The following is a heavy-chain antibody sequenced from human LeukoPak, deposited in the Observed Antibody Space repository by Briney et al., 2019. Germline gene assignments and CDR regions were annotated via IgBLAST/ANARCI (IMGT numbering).Heavy chain of an antibody. Sequence: PSETLSLTCTVSGGSISSGGYYWSWIRQHPGKGLEWIGYIYYSGSTYYNPSLKSRVTISVDTSKNQFSLKLSSVTAADTAVYYCAREPSGEQLALSYWFDPWGQGTLVTVSS. CDR1: GGSISSGGYY. CDR2: IYYSGST. D-gene: IGHD6-6*01. CDR3: AREPSGEQLALSYWFDP. J-gene: IGHJ5*02. V-gene: IGHV4-31*03.